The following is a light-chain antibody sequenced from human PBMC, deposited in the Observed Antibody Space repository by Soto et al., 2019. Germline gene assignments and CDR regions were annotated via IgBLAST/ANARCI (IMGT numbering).Light chain of an antibody. CDR3: ATWDESLNGLI. Sequence: QSVLTQPPSASGTPGQRVTISCSGGTSNIKTNGVSWYQQVPGAAPKLLIYSNNQRPSGAPDRFTGSKSGTSASLAIAGLQSEDEVTYHCATWDESLNGLIFGGGTKLTVL. CDR2: SNN. CDR1: TSNIKTNG. J-gene: IGLJ2*01. V-gene: IGLV1-44*01.